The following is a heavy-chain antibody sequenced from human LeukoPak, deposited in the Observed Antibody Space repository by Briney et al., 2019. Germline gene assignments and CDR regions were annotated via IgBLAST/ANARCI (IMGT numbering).Heavy chain of an antibody. CDR2: IYTSGSP. V-gene: IGHV4-61*02. Sequence: SETLTLTCTVSGGFISSGRYFWRSISQAGGKGLVWIWRIYTSGSPSYHCSLKIRVTISVDTSKNQFSLKLSSLTAADTAVYYCARGFGVVVAAIDYWGQGTLVTVSS. J-gene: IGHJ4*02. CDR3: ARGFGVVVAAIDY. D-gene: IGHD2-15*01. CDR1: GGFISSGRYF.